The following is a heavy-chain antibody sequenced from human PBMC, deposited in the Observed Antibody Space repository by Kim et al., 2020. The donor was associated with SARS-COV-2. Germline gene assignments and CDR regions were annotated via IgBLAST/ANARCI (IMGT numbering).Heavy chain of an antibody. J-gene: IGHJ5*02. CDR2: IIPIFGTA. D-gene: IGHD1-26*01. V-gene: IGHV1-69*13. CDR1: GGTFSSYA. CDR3: AREAEWELLLGNWFDP. Sequence: SVKVSCKASGGTFSSYAISWVRQAHGQGLEWMGGIIPIFGTANYAQKFQGRVTITADESTSTAYMELSSLRSEDTAVYYCAREAEWELLLGNWFDPWGQGTLVTVSS.